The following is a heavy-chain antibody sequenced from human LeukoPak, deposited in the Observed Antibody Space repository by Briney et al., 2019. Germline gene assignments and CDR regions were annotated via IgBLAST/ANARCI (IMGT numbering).Heavy chain of an antibody. V-gene: IGHV4-4*07. CDR3: AREEGAAAGTASGLYNWFDP. J-gene: IGHJ5*02. D-gene: IGHD6-13*01. CDR1: GGSISSYY. Sequence: PSETLSLTCIVSGGSISSYYWSWIRQPAGKGLEWIGRIYTSGSTNYNPSLQSRVTMSVDTSKNQFSLKRSSVTAADTAVYFCAREEGAAAGTASGLYNWFDPWGQGTLVTVSS. CDR2: IYTSGST.